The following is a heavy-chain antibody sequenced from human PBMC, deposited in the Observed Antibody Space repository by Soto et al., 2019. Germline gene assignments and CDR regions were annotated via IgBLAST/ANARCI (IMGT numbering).Heavy chain of an antibody. CDR3: ADSLGGYFYDMDV. CDR2: ISGSGGST. Sequence: GGPIRLPWAASGFTFISYAMSRVRQAPGKGLEWVSAISGSGGSTYYADSVKGRVTISIDNSTHTLYLQMHSLRAEDTAVYYGADSLGGYFYDMDVWGKGTTVTVSS. D-gene: IGHD3-16*01. J-gene: IGHJ6*03. V-gene: IGHV3-23*01. CDR1: GFTFISYA.